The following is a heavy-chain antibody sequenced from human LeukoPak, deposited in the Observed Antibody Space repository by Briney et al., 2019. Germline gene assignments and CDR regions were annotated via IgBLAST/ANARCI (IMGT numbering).Heavy chain of an antibody. D-gene: IGHD4-11*01. V-gene: IGHV4-59*01. J-gene: IGHJ6*03. CDR1: DDSITMYY. Sequence: SETLSLTCSVSDDSITMYYWTWIRQPPGKGLEWIGYVDHTGSTNFNPPLNGRVSISRDTSKNLFSLRLRSVTAADTAVYFCARGRVSSSTWYSTYYYYFYMDVWGKGTTVTVSS. CDR2: VDHTGST. CDR3: ARGRVSSSTWYSTYYYYFYMDV.